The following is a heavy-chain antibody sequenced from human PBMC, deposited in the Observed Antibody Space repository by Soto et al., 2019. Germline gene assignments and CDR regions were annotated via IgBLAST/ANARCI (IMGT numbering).Heavy chain of an antibody. CDR2: LIPIFGTA. D-gene: IGHD3-3*01. V-gene: IGHV1-69*13. CDR3: ARLPSFWSGYSTYYYYGMDA. CDR1: GGTFSSYA. Sequence: SVKVSCKASGGTFSSYAISWVRQAPVQGLEWMGGLIPIFGTANYAQNFQGRVTITADESTSTSYMELSSLRSEDTAVYYCARLPSFWSGYSTYYYYGMDAWGQGPTVTVSS. J-gene: IGHJ6*02.